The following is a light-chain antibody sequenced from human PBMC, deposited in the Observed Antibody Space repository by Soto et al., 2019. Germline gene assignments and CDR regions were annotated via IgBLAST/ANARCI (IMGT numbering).Light chain of an antibody. Sequence: EIALTQSPATLSLSPGERATLSCRASQSVSRYLAWYQQRPGQAPRLLIHGASNRANGIPARFSGSASGTDFTLTISRLAPEDFAVYFCQQRSTWPFTFGPGTKVDIK. CDR2: GAS. CDR1: QSVSRY. V-gene: IGKV3-11*01. CDR3: QQRSTWPFT. J-gene: IGKJ3*01.